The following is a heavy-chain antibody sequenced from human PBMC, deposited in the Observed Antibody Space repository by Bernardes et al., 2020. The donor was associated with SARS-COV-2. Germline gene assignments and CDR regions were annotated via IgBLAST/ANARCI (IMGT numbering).Heavy chain of an antibody. J-gene: IGHJ3*01. CDR3: ARSVTYADAFDV. CDR1: GGTYNYYA. D-gene: IGHD2-21*02. V-gene: IGHV1-69*13. CDR2: IIPLFGTA. Sequence: SMKVSCKASGGTYNYYAIIWVRQAPGQGLECMGGIIPLFGTANYAQKFQGRVTITADESTSTAFMDLSSLRSEDTAVYYCARSVTYADAFDVWGQGTMVTVSS.